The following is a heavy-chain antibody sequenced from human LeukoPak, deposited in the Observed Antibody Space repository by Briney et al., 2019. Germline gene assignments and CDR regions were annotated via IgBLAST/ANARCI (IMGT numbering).Heavy chain of an antibody. Sequence: GSMRLSCAASGFTFSNYGMHWVRQAPGKGLEWVAFIRYDGGNKYYADSVKGRFTISRDNSKNTLYLQMNSLRAEDTALYYCAKDGGEWNGAHMDVWGKGTMVTVSS. CDR2: IRYDGGNK. CDR1: GFTFSNYG. CDR3: AKDGGEWNGAHMDV. J-gene: IGHJ6*03. V-gene: IGHV3-30*02. D-gene: IGHD4/OR15-4a*01.